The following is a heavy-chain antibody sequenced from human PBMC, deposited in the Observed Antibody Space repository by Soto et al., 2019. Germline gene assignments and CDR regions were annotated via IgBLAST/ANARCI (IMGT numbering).Heavy chain of an antibody. V-gene: IGHV3-33*01. CDR1: GFTFSSYG. Sequence: QVQLVESGGGVVQPGRSLRLSCVASGFTFSSYGMHWVRQAPGKGLEWVAVIWYDGSNKYYADSVKGRFTISRDNSKNTLYLQMNSLRAEDMAVYYCARDQGYYDSSGYYYPEYFQHWGQGTLVTVSS. D-gene: IGHD3-22*01. CDR3: ARDQGYYDSSGYYYPEYFQH. J-gene: IGHJ1*01. CDR2: IWYDGSNK.